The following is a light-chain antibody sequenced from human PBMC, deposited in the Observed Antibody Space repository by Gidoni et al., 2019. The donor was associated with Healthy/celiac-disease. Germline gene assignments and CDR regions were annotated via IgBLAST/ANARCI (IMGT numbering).Light chain of an antibody. CDR3: QAWDSSTAWVV. CDR2: QDS. CDR1: KLGDKY. V-gene: IGLV3-1*01. J-gene: IGLJ2*01. Sequence: YELTQPPSVSVSPGQTASITCSGDKLGDKYACWYQQKPGQSPVLVIYQDSKRPSGIPERFSGSNSGNTATLTISGTQAMDEADYYCQAWDSSTAWVVFGGGTKLTVL.